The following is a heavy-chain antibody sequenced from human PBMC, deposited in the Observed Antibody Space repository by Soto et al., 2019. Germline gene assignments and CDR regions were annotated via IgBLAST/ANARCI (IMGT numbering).Heavy chain of an antibody. D-gene: IGHD5-12*01. CDR3: ATNEGRDGYSFDY. Sequence: QVQLVQSGAEVKKPGSSVKVSCKASGVTFSRQDMRWVRQAPGQGLEWIGGIIPIFGTPQYAEKFQDRVTITADESTSTAYMDLISLTAKDTAVYYCATNEGRDGYSFDYRGQGTLVTVSS. J-gene: IGHJ4*02. V-gene: IGHV1-69*01. CDR1: GVTFSRQD. CDR2: IIPIFGTP.